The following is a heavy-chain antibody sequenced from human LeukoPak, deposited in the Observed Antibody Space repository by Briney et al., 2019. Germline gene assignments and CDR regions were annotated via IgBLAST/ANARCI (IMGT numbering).Heavy chain of an antibody. Sequence: GGPLRLSCAASGFTFSSYWMSWVRQAPGKGLEWVANIKQDGSEKYYVDSVKGRFTISRDNAKNSLYLQMNSLRAEDTAVYYCARDPDYYDSSGYPHDYWGQGTLVTVSS. CDR3: ARDPDYYDSSGYPHDY. D-gene: IGHD3-22*01. CDR1: GFTFSSYW. CDR2: IKQDGSEK. V-gene: IGHV3-7*01. J-gene: IGHJ4*02.